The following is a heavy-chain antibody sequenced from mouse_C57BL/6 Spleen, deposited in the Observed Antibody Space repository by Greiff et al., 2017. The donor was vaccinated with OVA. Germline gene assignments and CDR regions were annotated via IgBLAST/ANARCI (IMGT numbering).Heavy chain of an antibody. Sequence: DVKLVESGPELVKPGASVKISCKASGYSFTGYYMNWVKQSPEKSLEWIGEINPSTGGTTYNQKFKAKATLTVDKSSSTAYMQLKSLTSEDSAVYYCARSSYTMDYWGQGTSVTVSS. J-gene: IGHJ4*01. CDR3: ARSSYTMDY. V-gene: IGHV1-42*01. CDR2: INPSTGGT. CDR1: GYSFTGYY.